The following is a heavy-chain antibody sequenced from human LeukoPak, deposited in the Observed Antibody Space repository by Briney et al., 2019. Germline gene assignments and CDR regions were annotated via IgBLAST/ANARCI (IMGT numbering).Heavy chain of an antibody. CDR1: GGSFSGYY. D-gene: IGHD6-13*01. Sequence: SETLSLTCAVYGGSFSGYYWSWIRQPPGKGLEWIGEINHSGSTNYNPSLKSRVTISVDTSKNQFSLKLSSATAADTAVYYCASAAAGNFFDYWGQGTLVTVSS. J-gene: IGHJ4*02. CDR2: INHSGST. V-gene: IGHV4-34*01. CDR3: ASAAAGNFFDY.